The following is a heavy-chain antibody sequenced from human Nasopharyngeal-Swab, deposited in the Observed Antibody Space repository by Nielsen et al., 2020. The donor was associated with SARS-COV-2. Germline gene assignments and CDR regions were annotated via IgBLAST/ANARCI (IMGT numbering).Heavy chain of an antibody. CDR3: AKVDAPYYNYLDV. CDR1: GFTFTNYA. D-gene: IGHD2-2*01. Sequence: GESLKISCEASGFTFTNYAMNWVRQAPGKGLEWVSGVTESGETTYYGDSAKGRFTISRDNSRNTLYLQMSSLRAEDTAAYFCAKVDAPYYNYLDVWGKGTTVTVSS. CDR2: VTESGETT. J-gene: IGHJ6*03. V-gene: IGHV3-23*01.